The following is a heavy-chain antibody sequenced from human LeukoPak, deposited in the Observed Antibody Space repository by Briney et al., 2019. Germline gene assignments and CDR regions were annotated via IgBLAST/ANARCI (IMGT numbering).Heavy chain of an antibody. CDR2: IKQDGSEK. D-gene: IGHD6-6*01. Sequence: GGSLRLSCATSGFTFSSYWMSWVRQAPGKGLEWVANIKQDGSEKYYVDSVKGRFTISRDNAKNSLYLQMNSLRAEDTAVYYCARDQGRYSSSSRNYMDVWGKGTTVTVSS. J-gene: IGHJ6*03. CDR1: GFTFSSYW. V-gene: IGHV3-7*01. CDR3: ARDQGRYSSSSRNYMDV.